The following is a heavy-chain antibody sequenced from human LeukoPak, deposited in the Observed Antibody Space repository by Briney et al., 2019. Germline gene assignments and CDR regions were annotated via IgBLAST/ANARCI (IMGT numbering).Heavy chain of an antibody. J-gene: IGHJ3*02. CDR3: ATAWGLGYCSSTSCYNAFDI. CDR1: GYTLTELS. CDR2: FDPEDGET. D-gene: IGHD2-2*02. V-gene: IGHV1-24*01. Sequence: ASVKVSCKVSGYTLTELSVHWVRQAPGKGLEWMGGFDPEDGETIYAQKFQGRVAMTEDTSTDTAYMELSSLRSEDTAVYYCATAWGLGYCSSTSCYNAFDIWGQGTMVTVSS.